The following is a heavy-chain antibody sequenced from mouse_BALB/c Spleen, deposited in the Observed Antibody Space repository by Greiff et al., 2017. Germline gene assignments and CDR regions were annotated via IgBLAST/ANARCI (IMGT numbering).Heavy chain of an antibody. J-gene: IGHJ2*01. CDR1: GYSITSDYA. CDR2: ISYSGST. V-gene: IGHV3-2*02. CDR3: ARWLLLFDY. D-gene: IGHD2-3*01. Sequence: EVKLVESGPGLVKPSQSLSLTCTVTGYSITSDYAWNWIRQFPGNKLEWMGYISYSGSTSYNPSLKSRISITRDTSKNQFFLQLNSVTTEDTATYYCARWLLLFDYWGQGTTLTVSS.